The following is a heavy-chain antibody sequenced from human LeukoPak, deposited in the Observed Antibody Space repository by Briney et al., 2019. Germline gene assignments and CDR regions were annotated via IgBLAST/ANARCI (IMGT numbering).Heavy chain of an antibody. CDR3: ARDRGELQPLYYFDY. J-gene: IGHJ4*02. CDR1: GFTFSSYG. CDR2: IWYDGSNK. Sequence: GGSLRLSCAASGFTFSSYGMHWVRQAPGKGLEWVAVIWYDGSNKCYADSVKGRFTISRDNSKNTLYLQMNSLRAEDTAVYYCARDRGELQPLYYFDYWGQGTLVTVSS. D-gene: IGHD1-26*01. V-gene: IGHV3-33*01.